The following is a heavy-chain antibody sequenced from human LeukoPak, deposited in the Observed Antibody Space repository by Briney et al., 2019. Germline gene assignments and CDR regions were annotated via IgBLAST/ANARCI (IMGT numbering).Heavy chain of an antibody. J-gene: IGHJ4*02. CDR1: GFTFSYNW. CDR2: IRGDGTVT. CDR3: ATLRGDATIFEY. D-gene: IGHD5-24*01. Sequence: PGGSLRLSCAASGFTFSYNWMSWVRQAPGKGLEWVATIRGDGTVTHYVDSAKGRFTISRDNAKNSMYLQMEYLGVEDTAVYYCATLRGDATIFEYWGQGTLVTVSS. V-gene: IGHV3-7*01.